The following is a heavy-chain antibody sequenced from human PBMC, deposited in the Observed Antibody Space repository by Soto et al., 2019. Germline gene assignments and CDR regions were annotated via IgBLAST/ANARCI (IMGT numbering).Heavy chain of an antibody. CDR2: IIPILGIA. J-gene: IGHJ4*02. D-gene: IGHD2-2*01. Sequence: GASVKVSCKASGGTFSSYTISWVRQAPGQGLEWMGRIIPILGIANYAQKFQGRVTITADKSTSTAYMELSSLRSEDTAVYYCASDKRTDIVVVPAAYWGQGTLVTVSS. CDR3: ASDKRTDIVVVPAAY. V-gene: IGHV1-69*02. CDR1: GGTFSSYT.